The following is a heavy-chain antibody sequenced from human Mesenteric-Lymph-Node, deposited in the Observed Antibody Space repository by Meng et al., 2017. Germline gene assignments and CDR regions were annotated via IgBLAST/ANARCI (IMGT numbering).Heavy chain of an antibody. CDR3: VREVSTSIYYSRGWFDP. CDR2: INHDGSST. CDR1: GFTFDDYG. D-gene: IGHD3-22*01. Sequence: GESLKISCAASGFTFDDYGMSWVRQAPGTGLVWVSRINHDGSSTIYADSVKGRFSISRDNAKNTLYLQMNSLRAEDTAVYYCVREVSTSIYYSRGWFDPWGQGTQVTVSS. V-gene: IGHV3-74*01. J-gene: IGHJ5*02.